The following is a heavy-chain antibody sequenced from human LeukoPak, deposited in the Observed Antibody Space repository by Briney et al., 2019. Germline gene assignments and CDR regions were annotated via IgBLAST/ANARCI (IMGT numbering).Heavy chain of an antibody. V-gene: IGHV1-46*01. CDR1: GYTFTSYY. J-gene: IGHJ4*02. CDR3: ARARAAAGTLFDY. D-gene: IGHD6-13*01. Sequence: ASVKVSCKASGYTFTSYYMHWVRQAPGQGLEWMGIINPSGGSTSYAQKFQGRVTMTRDMSTSTVYMELSSLRSEDTAVCYCARARAAAGTLFDYWGQGTLVTVSS. CDR2: INPSGGST.